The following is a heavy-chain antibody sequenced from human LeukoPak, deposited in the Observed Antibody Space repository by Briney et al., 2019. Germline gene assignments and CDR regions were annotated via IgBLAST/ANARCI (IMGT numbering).Heavy chain of an antibody. J-gene: IGHJ4*02. CDR1: GYTFTGYY. V-gene: IGHV1-2*02. CDR3: AREGSSSAGLYDY. CDR2: INPNSGGK. Sequence: ASVKVSCKASGYTFTGYYMHWVRQAPGQGLEWMGWINPNSGGKNYAQKFQGRVTMTRGTSISTAYMELSRLRSDDTAVYYCAREGSSSAGLYDYWGQGTPVTVSS. D-gene: IGHD6-6*01.